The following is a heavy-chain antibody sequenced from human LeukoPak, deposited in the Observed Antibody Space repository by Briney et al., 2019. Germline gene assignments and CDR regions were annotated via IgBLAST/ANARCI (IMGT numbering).Heavy chain of an antibody. CDR2: INPNSGGT. Sequence: ASVKVSCKASGYTFTGYCMHWVRQAPGQGLEWMGRINPNSGGTNYAQKFQDRVTMTRDTSISTAYMELSRLRSDDTAVYYCARDDSRPYYYDSSGYVYWGQGTLVTVSS. CDR3: ARDDSRPYYYDSSGYVY. V-gene: IGHV1-2*06. D-gene: IGHD3-22*01. CDR1: GYTFTGYC. J-gene: IGHJ4*02.